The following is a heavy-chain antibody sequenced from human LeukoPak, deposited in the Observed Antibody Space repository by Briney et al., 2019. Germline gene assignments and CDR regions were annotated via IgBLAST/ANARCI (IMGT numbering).Heavy chain of an antibody. V-gene: IGHV4-31*03. CDR3: AREGYSSSWYWFDP. D-gene: IGHD6-13*01. CDR1: GGSISSGGYY. CDR2: IYYSGST. Sequence: NPSETLSLTCTVSGGSISSGGYYWSWIRQHPGKGLEWIGYIYYSGSTYYNPSLKSRVTISVDTSKNQFSLKLSSVTAADTAVYYCAREGYSSSWYWFDPWGQGTLVTVSS. J-gene: IGHJ5*02.